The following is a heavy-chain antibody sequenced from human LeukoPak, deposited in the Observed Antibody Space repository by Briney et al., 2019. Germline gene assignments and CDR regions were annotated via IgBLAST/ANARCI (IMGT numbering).Heavy chain of an antibody. CDR2: MNPNSDDT. V-gene: IGHV1-8*01. D-gene: IGHD4-23*01. Sequence: GASVKVSCKAYGYTFTSHDINWVRQATGQGLEWMGWMNPNSDDTGYAQKFQGRVIMTKNTSISTAYLELSSLRPEDTAVYYCARGNYDGYYFDYWGQGTLVTVSS. J-gene: IGHJ4*02. CDR3: ARGNYDGYYFDY. CDR1: GYTFTSHD.